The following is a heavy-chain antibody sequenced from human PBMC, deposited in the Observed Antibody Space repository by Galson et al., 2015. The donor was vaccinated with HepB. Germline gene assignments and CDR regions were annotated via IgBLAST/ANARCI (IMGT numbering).Heavy chain of an antibody. CDR2: ISGPGDST. D-gene: IGHD6-6*01. CDR1: GFTFGSRA. J-gene: IGHJ4*02. V-gene: IGHV3-23*01. Sequence: SLRLSCAGSGFTFGSRAMSWIRQAPGKGPEWVSAISGPGDSTFYGDSVQGRLTISRDNSRDTLYLHMTSLGVGDTATYYCARGHLSSSSFFDIWGQGTLV. CDR3: ARGHLSSSSFFDI.